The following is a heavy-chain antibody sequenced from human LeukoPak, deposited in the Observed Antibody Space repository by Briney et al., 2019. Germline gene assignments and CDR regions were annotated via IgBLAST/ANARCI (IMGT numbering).Heavy chain of an antibody. CDR3: ARSPVYYGSGRERAPRRDYYYMDV. J-gene: IGHJ6*03. Sequence: VASVKVSCKASGGTFSSYAISWVRQAPGQGLEWMGGIIPIFGTANYAQKFQGRVTITTDESTSTAYMELSSLRSEDTAVYYCARSPVYYGSGRERAPRRDYYYMDVWGKGTTVTVSS. CDR1: GGTFSSYA. D-gene: IGHD3-10*01. CDR2: IIPIFGTA. V-gene: IGHV1-69*05.